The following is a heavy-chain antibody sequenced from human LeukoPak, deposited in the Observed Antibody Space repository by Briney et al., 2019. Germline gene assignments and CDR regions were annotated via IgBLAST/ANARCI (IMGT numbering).Heavy chain of an antibody. CDR3: ATEYSSSPYYFDY. J-gene: IGHJ4*02. CDR1: GLSISDYY. CDR2: ISSVTSAI. D-gene: IGHD6-6*01. Sequence: GGSLRLSCAASGLSISDYYMSWIRQAPGEGLQWISYISSVTSAIHYADSMKGRFTMSRDNAKNSVYLQMNSLRTEDTAMYFCATEYSSSPYYFDYWGQGTLVTVSS. V-gene: IGHV3-11*01.